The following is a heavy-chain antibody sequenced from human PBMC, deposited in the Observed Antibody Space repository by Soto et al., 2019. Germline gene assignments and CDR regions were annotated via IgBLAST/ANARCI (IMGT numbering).Heavy chain of an antibody. J-gene: IGHJ6*02. CDR1: GYTFTSYG. Sequence: GASVKVSCKASGYTFTSYGISWVRQAPGQGLEWMGWISAYNGNTNYAQKLQGRVTMTTDTSTSTAYMELRSLRSDDTAVYYCARDPTGYCSGGSCSSGLSYYGMDVWGQGTTVTVSS. CDR3: ARDPTGYCSGGSCSSGLSYYGMDV. D-gene: IGHD2-15*01. V-gene: IGHV1-18*01. CDR2: ISAYNGNT.